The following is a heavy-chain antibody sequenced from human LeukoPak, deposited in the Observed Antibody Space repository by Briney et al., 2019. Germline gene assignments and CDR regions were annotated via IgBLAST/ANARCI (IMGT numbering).Heavy chain of an antibody. Sequence: SETLSLTCAVYAGSFSGYYWSWIRPPPGKGLEWIGEINHSGTTNYNPSLKRRVTISVDTSKNQFTLKLSSVTAAATAVYYCARKTRRLWFGDRVWFAPWGEGTLVTVS. CDR2: INHSGTT. J-gene: IGHJ5*02. CDR3: ARKTRRLWFGDRVWFAP. V-gene: IGHV4-34*01. D-gene: IGHD3-10*01. CDR1: AGSFSGYY.